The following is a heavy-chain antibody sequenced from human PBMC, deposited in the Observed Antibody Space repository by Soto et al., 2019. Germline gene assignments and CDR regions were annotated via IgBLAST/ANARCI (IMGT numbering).Heavy chain of an antibody. V-gene: IGHV1-2*02. D-gene: IGHD3-10*02. CDR1: GYTFTAYY. CDR2: INPKFGDT. CDR3: ARNMDYYYGRGSGNGHGV. Sequence: QVQLVQSGAEVKEPGGSVRVSCDASGYTFTAYYIHWVRQAPGQGLEWMGWINPKFGDTTYAQDFQGRVSMTRDMSISTVYMELSSLTSDDTAIYYCARNMDYYYGRGSGNGHGVWGQGTTVTVFS. J-gene: IGHJ6*02.